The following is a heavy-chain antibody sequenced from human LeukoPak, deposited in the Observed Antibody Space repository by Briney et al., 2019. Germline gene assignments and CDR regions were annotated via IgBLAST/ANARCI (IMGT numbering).Heavy chain of an antibody. D-gene: IGHD3-22*01. CDR1: GYAFTSYY. J-gene: IGHJ4*02. CDR2: INPNSGDT. V-gene: IGHV1-2*02. CDR3: ARGPLINSRGRHAHFDF. Sequence: GASVKVSCKASGYAFTSYYIQWVRQAPGHSLECMGWINPNSGDTHFARNFQDTVTMTRDTSITTVYMSLTRLTSADTAVYYCARGPLINSRGRHAHFDFWGQGTGVTVSS.